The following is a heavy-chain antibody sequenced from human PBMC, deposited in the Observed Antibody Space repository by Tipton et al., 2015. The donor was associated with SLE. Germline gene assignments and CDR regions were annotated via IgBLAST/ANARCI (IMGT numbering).Heavy chain of an antibody. Sequence: LRLSCAVYGGSFNDYYWSWIRQPPGKGLEWIGEINHSGSTNYNPSLKGRVTISLDTSKNQFSLKLTSVTAADTAVYYCARHLWFGEPYGMDVWGQGTTVTVS. V-gene: IGHV4-34*01. CDR3: ARHLWFGEPYGMDV. CDR1: GGSFNDYY. D-gene: IGHD3-10*01. CDR2: INHSGST. J-gene: IGHJ6*02.